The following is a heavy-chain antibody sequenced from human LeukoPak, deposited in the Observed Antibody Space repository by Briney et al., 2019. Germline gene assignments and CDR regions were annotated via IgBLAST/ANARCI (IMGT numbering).Heavy chain of an antibody. CDR3: ARLRWYAFDI. D-gene: IGHD2-15*01. J-gene: IGHJ3*02. Sequence: GRSLRLSCAASGVTFSSYSMNWVRQAPGKGLEWVSSISGSNSYIYYADSVKGRFTISRDNAKNSLYLPMNSLRAEDTAVYYCARLRWYAFDIWGQGTMVTVSS. V-gene: IGHV3-21*01. CDR2: ISGSNSYI. CDR1: GVTFSSYS.